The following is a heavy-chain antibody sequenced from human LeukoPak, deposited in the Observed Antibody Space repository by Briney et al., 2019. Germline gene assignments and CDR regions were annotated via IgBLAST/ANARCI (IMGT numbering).Heavy chain of an antibody. CDR2: ISYSGST. CDR1: GGSISSYY. D-gene: IGHD1-7*01. V-gene: IGHV4-59*01. CDR3: ASNTGTVFDY. J-gene: IGHJ4*02. Sequence: SETLSLTCTVSGGSISSYYWSWIRQPPGKRLEWIGYISYSGSTIYNPSLKSRVTISVDTSKNQFSLKLISVTAADTAVYYCASNTGTVFDYWGQGALVTVSS.